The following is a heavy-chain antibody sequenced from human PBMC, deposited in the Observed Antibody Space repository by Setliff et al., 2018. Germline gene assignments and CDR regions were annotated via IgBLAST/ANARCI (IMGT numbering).Heavy chain of an antibody. CDR1: GFSITNGYY. CDR3: TRPHGGDYAFDI. J-gene: IGHJ3*02. D-gene: IGHD4-17*01. V-gene: IGHV4-38-2*01. CDR2: IFQSGIT. Sequence: ASETLSLTCAVSGFSITNGYYWGWIRQSPGKQLEWIGNIFQSGITFYNPSLKSRVTISVDTSRNQISLTLSSVTAADTAVYYCTRPHGGDYAFDIWGQGTMVTVS.